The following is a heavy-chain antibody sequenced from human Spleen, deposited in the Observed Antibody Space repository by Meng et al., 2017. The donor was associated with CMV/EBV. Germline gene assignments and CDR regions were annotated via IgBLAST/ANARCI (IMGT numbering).Heavy chain of an antibody. CDR1: FSKYT. CDR3: ARAGGGTTTSLYGGWWYFDL. CDR2: ISYDGGNK. Sequence: FSKYTMHWVRQAPGKGLEWVAVISYDGGNKYYVDSVKGRFTISRDNSKNTLYLQMNSLRPEDTAFYYCARAGGGTTTSLYGGWWYFDLWGRGTLVTVSS. V-gene: IGHV3-30-3*01. D-gene: IGHD2-2*01. J-gene: IGHJ2*01.